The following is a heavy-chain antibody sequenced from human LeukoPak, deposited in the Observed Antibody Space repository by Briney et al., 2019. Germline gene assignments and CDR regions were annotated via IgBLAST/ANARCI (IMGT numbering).Heavy chain of an antibody. Sequence: GESLKISCKGSGYSFTSYWIGWVRQMPRKGLEWMGIIYPGDSDTRYSPSFQGQVTISADKSISTAYLQWSSLKASDTAMYYCARQLYDFWSGYYTRPFDYWGQGTLVTVSS. D-gene: IGHD3-3*01. CDR1: GYSFTSYW. V-gene: IGHV5-51*01. J-gene: IGHJ4*02. CDR3: ARQLYDFWSGYYTRPFDY. CDR2: IYPGDSDT.